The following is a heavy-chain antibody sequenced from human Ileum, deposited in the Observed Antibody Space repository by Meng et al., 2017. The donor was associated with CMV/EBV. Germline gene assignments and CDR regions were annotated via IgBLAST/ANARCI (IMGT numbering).Heavy chain of an antibody. D-gene: IGHD1-14*01. V-gene: IGHV4-4*07. CDR3: AKGTGVTDPFDY. CDR1: VGSITSYY. Sequence: GSGQGLVKPSETLSLTCSISVGSITSYYWSWIRQPAGKGLEWIGRIYVSGSTNYNPSLKSRVTMSVDTSKNQFSLKLSSVTAADTAIYYCAKGTGVTDPFDYWGQGTLVTVSS. J-gene: IGHJ4*02. CDR2: IYVSGST.